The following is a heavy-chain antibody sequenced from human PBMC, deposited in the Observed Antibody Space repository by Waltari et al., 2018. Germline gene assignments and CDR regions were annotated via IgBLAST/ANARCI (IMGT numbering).Heavy chain of an antibody. V-gene: IGHV3-74*02. CDR1: GFLFSGCW. J-gene: IGHJ5*02. D-gene: IGHD3-22*01. Sequence: EMQLVESGGGLGKRGGSLRLYCAASGFLFSGCWLHWVRQAPGKGLVSAAHINLDGRIKNYADSVKGRFTISRDNAENELFLQMNSLRVEDTGVYYCVLYSSELLGDLWGHGTLVTVSS. CDR3: VLYSSELLGDL. CDR2: INLDGRIK.